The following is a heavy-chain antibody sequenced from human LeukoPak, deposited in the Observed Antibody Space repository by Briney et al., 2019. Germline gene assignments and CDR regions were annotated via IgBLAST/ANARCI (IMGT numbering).Heavy chain of an antibody. Sequence: SETLSLTCSVSGGSISSYYWGWIRQPPGKGLEWIGSIYYSGSTYYNPSLKSRVTISVDTSKNQFSLKLSSVTAADTAVYYCARDRGSEKAFDIWGQGTMVTVSS. CDR1: GGSISSYY. J-gene: IGHJ3*02. D-gene: IGHD1-26*01. CDR3: ARDRGSEKAFDI. V-gene: IGHV4-39*07. CDR2: IYYSGST.